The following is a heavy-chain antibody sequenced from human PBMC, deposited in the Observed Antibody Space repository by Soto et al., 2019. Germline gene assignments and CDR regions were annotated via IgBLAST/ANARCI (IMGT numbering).Heavy chain of an antibody. CDR3: ARERVRRFGELRDYYYGMDV. V-gene: IGHV3-33*01. J-gene: IGHJ6*02. D-gene: IGHD3-10*01. CDR1: GFTFSSYG. CDR2: IRYDGSNK. Sequence: PGGSLRLSCAASGFTFSSYGMHWVRQAPGKGLERVAVIRYDGSNKYYADSVKGRFTISRDNSKNTLYLQMNSLRAEDTAVYYCARERVRRFGELRDYYYGMDVWGQGTTVTVSS.